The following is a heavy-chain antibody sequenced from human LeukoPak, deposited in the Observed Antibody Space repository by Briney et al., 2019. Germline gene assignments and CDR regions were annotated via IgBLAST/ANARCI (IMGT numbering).Heavy chain of an antibody. CDR1: GYSFTSYW. V-gene: IGHV5-51*01. J-gene: IGHJ6*02. D-gene: IGHD2-15*01. CDR2: IYPGDSGT. CDR3: ARFRPGVCSGGSCYSDYYYGMDV. Sequence: GESLRISCKGSGYSFTSYWIGWVRQMPGKGLEWMGIIYPGDSGTRYSPSFQGQVTISADKSISTAYLQWSSLKASDTAMYYCARFRPGVCSGGSCYSDYYYGMDVWGQGTTVTVSS.